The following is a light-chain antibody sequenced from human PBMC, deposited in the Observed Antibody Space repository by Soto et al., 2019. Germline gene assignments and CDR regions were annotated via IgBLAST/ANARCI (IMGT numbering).Light chain of an antibody. CDR1: QSILYSSNNKNL. Sequence: DIVMTQSPEYLAVSLGERATINCRSSQSILYSSNNKNLIAWYQQKPGQPPKLLIYWASTRQSGVPDRFSVSGSGRDFTLTISSLQAEDVAVYYCQQYYSPPRYTFGQGTRLGIK. J-gene: IGKJ2*01. V-gene: IGKV4-1*01. CDR2: WAS. CDR3: QQYYSPPRYT.